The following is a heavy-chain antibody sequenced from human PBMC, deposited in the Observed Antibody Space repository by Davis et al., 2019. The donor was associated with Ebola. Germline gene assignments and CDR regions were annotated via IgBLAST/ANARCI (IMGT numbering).Heavy chain of an antibody. D-gene: IGHD1-7*01. V-gene: IGHV1-18*01. CDR2: ISAYNGNT. J-gene: IGHJ4*02. CDR1: GYTFTSYA. Sequence: ASVKVSCKASGYTFTSYAISWVRQAPGQGLEWTGWISAYNGNTNYAQKLQGRVTMTTDTSTSTAYMELRSLRSDDTAVYYCARGQLELRTSSYYFDYWGQGTLVTVSS. CDR3: ARGQLELRTSSYYFDY.